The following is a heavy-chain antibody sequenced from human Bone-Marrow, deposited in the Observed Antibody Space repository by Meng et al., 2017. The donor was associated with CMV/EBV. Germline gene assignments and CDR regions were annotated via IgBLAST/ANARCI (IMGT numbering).Heavy chain of an antibody. D-gene: IGHD1-7*01. J-gene: IGHJ4*02. Sequence: SCKASGSPFTSYYMHWVRQAPGQGLEWMGIINPSGGSTSYAQKFQGRVTMTRDTSTSTVYMELSSLRSEDTAVYYCARATVTGTVDYWGQGTLVTVSS. CDR3: ARATVTGTVDY. CDR1: GSPFTSYY. CDR2: INPSGGST. V-gene: IGHV1-46*01.